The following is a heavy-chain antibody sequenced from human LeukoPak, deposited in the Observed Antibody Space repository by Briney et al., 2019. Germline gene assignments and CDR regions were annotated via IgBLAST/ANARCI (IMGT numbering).Heavy chain of an antibody. V-gene: IGHV3-30*03. Sequence: GRSLRLSCAASGFTFSSYGMHWVRQAPGKGLEWVAVISYDGSNKYYADSVKGRFTISRDNSKNTLYLQMNSLRAEDTAVYYCARGLEYSSSSRSSGWYEDYWGQGTLVTVSS. J-gene: IGHJ4*02. CDR3: ARGLEYSSSSRSSGWYEDY. D-gene: IGHD6-6*01. CDR1: GFTFSSYG. CDR2: ISYDGSNK.